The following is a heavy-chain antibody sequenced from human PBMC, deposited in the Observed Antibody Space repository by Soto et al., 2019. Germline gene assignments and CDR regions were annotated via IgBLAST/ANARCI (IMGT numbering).Heavy chain of an antibody. CDR2: IYYSGST. Sequence: KPSETLSLTCTVSGGSISSYYWSWIRRPPGKGLEWIGYIYYSGSTNYNPSLKSRVTISVDTSKNQFSLKLSSVTAADTAVYYCAREPPDYYDSSGYYQKHYFDYWGQGTLVTVSS. J-gene: IGHJ4*02. D-gene: IGHD3-22*01. CDR1: GGSISSYY. CDR3: AREPPDYYDSSGYYQKHYFDY. V-gene: IGHV4-59*01.